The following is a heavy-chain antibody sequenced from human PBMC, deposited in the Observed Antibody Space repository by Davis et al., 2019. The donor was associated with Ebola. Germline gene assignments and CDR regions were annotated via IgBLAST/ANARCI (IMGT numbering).Heavy chain of an antibody. CDR1: GFTFSRYA. V-gene: IGHV3-30-3*01. D-gene: IGHD3-3*01. Sequence: PGGSLSLSCAASGFTFSRYAMHWVCQAPGKGLEWVAVISYDGSNKYYADSVKGRFTISRDNSKNTLYLQMNSLRAEDTAVYYCARVLNYDFWNGLDYWGQGTLVTVSS. J-gene: IGHJ4*02. CDR3: ARVLNYDFWNGLDY. CDR2: ISYDGSNK.